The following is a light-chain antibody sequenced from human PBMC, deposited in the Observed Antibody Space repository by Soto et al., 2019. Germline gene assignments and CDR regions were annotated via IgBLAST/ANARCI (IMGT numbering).Light chain of an antibody. V-gene: IGKV3-15*01. J-gene: IGKJ2*01. Sequence: EIVMTQSPATLSVSPGERATLSCRASQSVSDNLAWYQKKPVQAPRLLIYGASTRATGIPARFSGSGSGTDFTLTISSLQSEDFAVYYCQQSNNWPYTFGQGTKVDIK. CDR2: GAS. CDR1: QSVSDN. CDR3: QQSNNWPYT.